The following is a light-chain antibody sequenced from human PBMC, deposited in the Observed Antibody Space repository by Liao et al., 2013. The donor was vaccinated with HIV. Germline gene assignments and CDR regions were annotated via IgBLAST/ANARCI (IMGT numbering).Light chain of an antibody. Sequence: SYELTQPPSVSVAPGKTARITCGGNNIGSKSVHWYQQKPGQAPVLVIYYDSDRPSGIPERFSGSKSGTTATLTISRVEAGDEADYFCQVWDSGSDQQVFGGGTKLTVL. V-gene: IGLV3-21*04. CDR3: QVWDSGSDQQV. J-gene: IGLJ3*02. CDR1: NIGSKS. CDR2: YDS.